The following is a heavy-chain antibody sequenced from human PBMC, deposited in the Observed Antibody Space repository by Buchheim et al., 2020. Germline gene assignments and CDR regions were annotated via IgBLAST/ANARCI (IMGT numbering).Heavy chain of an antibody. D-gene: IGHD3-16*02. Sequence: QVQLVESGGGVVQPGRSLRLSCAASGFTFSSYGMHWVRQAPGKGLEWVAVISYDGSNKYYADSVKGRFTISRDNSKNTLYLQMNSLRAEDTAVYYCANSRYDYVWGSYREIDYRGQGTL. CDR2: ISYDGSNK. J-gene: IGHJ4*02. CDR3: ANSRYDYVWGSYREIDY. CDR1: GFTFSSYG. V-gene: IGHV3-30*18.